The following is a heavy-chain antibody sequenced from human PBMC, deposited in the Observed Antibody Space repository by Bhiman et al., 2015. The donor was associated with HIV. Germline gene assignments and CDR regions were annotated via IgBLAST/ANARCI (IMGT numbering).Heavy chain of an antibody. Sequence: VQLVESGGGLVKPGGSLRLSCEASGFTFSSYGMHWVRQAPGKGLEWVAVIWYDGTNKYYADSVKGRFTISRDNSTLYLQMSSLRVEDTAVYYCAKEKDMIVVTNPDYWGQGTLVTVPS. V-gene: IGHV3-33*06. D-gene: IGHD3-22*01. CDR2: IWYDGTNK. J-gene: IGHJ4*02. CDR1: GFTFSSYG. CDR3: AKEKDMIVVTNPDY.